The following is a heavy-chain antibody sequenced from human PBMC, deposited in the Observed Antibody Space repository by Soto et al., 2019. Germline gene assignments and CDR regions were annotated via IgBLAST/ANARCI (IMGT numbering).Heavy chain of an antibody. V-gene: IGHV4-39*01. CDR2: VYYRGRS. CDR3: VSQRTSVLTQAYFDY. D-gene: IGHD2-8*01. J-gene: IGHJ4*02. Sequence: SETLSLTCTVSGGSVTNSSYYWGWIRQSPGKGLEWIGSVYYRGRSYSKSSVKSRVTISVDTSKNQFSLNLNSVTASDTAVYFCVSQRTSVLTQAYFDYWGPGALVTVSS. CDR1: GGSVTNSSYY.